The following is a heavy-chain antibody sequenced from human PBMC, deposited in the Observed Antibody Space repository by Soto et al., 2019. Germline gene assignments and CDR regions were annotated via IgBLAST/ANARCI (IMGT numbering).Heavy chain of an antibody. V-gene: IGHV1-69*01. J-gene: IGHJ4*01. CDR3: ARHPGQWLYYFDY. CDR1: GATFNFYA. Sequence: QVQLVQSGAAVKKPGSSVRVSCKSSGATFNFYAISWVRQAPGEGLEWMGGVVPHSGTATYARKLQGRLTVTADESSSTDYMDLSSLTSEDTAIYYCARHPGQWLYYFDYWGQGTLVTVSS. D-gene: IGHD6-19*01. CDR2: VVPHSGTA.